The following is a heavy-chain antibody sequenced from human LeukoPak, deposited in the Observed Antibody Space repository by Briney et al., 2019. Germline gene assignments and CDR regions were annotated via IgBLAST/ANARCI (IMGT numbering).Heavy chain of an antibody. Sequence: GGSLRLSCAASGFTFSSYSMNWVRQAQGKGLEWVSSISSSSSYIYYADSVKGRFTISRDNAKNSLHLQMNRLRAEDTAVYYCARGGGYSGYDPDDAFDIWGQGTMVTVSS. CDR1: GFTFSSYS. D-gene: IGHD5-12*01. J-gene: IGHJ3*02. V-gene: IGHV3-21*01. CDR3: ARGGGYSGYDPDDAFDI. CDR2: ISSSSSYI.